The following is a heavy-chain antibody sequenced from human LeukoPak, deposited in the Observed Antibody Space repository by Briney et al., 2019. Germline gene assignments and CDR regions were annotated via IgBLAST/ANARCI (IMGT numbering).Heavy chain of an antibody. CDR1: GFTFSSYA. CDR3: ASRRGASRQLAIFDY. J-gene: IGHJ4*02. D-gene: IGHD6-13*01. V-gene: IGHV3-7*01. Sequence: PGGSLRLSCAASGFTFSSYAMSWVRQAPGKGLEWVANIKQDGSEKYYVDSVKGRFTISRDNAKNSLYLQMNSLRAEDTAVYYCASRRGASRQLAIFDYWGQGTLVTVSS. CDR2: IKQDGSEK.